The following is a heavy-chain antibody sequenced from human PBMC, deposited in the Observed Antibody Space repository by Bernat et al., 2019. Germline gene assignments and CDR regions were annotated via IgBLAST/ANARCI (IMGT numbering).Heavy chain of an antibody. CDR3: VRDWSGSGGY. V-gene: IGHV3-74*01. Sequence: EVQLVESGGGSVQPGGSLSLSCAASGFTITNYWMHWVRQAPGKGLVWVSHINGDGSSTTYAGSVKGRFTISRDDAKNTAYLQMNSLKPEDTAVYYCVRDWSGSGGYWGQGTLVTVSS. D-gene: IGHD3-10*01. CDR1: GFTITNYW. J-gene: IGHJ4*02. CDR2: INGDGSST.